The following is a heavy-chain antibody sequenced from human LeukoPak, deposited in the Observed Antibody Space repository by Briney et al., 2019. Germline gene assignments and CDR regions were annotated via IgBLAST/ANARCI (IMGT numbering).Heavy chain of an antibody. V-gene: IGHV3-53*01. CDR2: IYTGGTT. CDR1: GFTVSGTH. Sequence: GGSLRLSCTASGFTVSGTHMSWVREAPGKGLEWVSAIYTGGTTYYADPVAGRFTISRDNSKNTLYLLMISLRTEDTAVYYCARDQATSGGGLDSWGQGTLVTVSS. D-gene: IGHD3-16*01. CDR3: ARDQATSGGGLDS. J-gene: IGHJ5*01.